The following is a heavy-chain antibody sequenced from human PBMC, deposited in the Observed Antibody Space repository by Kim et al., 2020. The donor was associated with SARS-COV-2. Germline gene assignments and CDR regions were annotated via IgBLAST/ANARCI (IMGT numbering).Heavy chain of an antibody. Sequence: SQTLSLTCAVSGDSVSSYTAAWNWIRQSPSRGLEWLGSTYFRSKWSTNYAVSVQSRININADTSTNQFSLQLNSVTPEDTALYYCARQMSGRFDFWGQGTLVTVSS. D-gene: IGHD7-27*01. CDR1: GDSVSSYTAA. V-gene: IGHV6-1*01. CDR3: ARQMSGRFDF. J-gene: IGHJ4*02. CDR2: TYFRSKWST.